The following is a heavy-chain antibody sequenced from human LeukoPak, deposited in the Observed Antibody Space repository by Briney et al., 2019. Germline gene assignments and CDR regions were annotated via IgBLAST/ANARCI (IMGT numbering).Heavy chain of an antibody. CDR2: ISGIGGST. Sequence: PGGSLRLSCAASGFTSSSYAMSWVRQAPGKGLEWVSAISGIGGSTYYADSVKGRFTISRDNSKNTLYLQMNSLRAEDTAVYYCAKVLKKTTYYYDSSADFFDYWGQGTLVTVSS. CDR1: GFTSSSYA. CDR3: AKVLKKTTYYYDSSADFFDY. V-gene: IGHV3-23*01. D-gene: IGHD3-22*01. J-gene: IGHJ4*02.